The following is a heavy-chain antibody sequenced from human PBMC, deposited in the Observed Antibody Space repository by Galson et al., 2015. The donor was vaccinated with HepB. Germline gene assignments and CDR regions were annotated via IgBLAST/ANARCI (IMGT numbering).Heavy chain of an antibody. CDR3: AKSEWSIYYGSGSYIDY. CDR1: GFTFSSYG. J-gene: IGHJ4*02. D-gene: IGHD3-10*01. V-gene: IGHV3-30*18. Sequence: SLRLSCAASGFTFSSYGMHWVRQAPGKGLEWVAVISYDGSNKYYADSVKGRFTISRDNSKNTLYLQMNSLRAEDTAVYYCAKSEWSIYYGSGSYIDYWGQGTLVTVSS. CDR2: ISYDGSNK.